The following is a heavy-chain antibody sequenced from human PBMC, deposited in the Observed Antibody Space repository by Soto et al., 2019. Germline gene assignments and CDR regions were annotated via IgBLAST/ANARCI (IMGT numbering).Heavy chain of an antibody. Sequence: PSATLSLTCTVSGGSIYTGGFYWSWIRQLPGKGLEWLGYIYYTGSTQYTPSLKSRLTISTDTSDNQFSLRLTSVTAADTAVYYCATSLVTSRTRVDYWGQATLVTVS. CDR3: ATSLVTSRTRVDY. V-gene: IGHV4-31*03. D-gene: IGHD1-26*01. J-gene: IGHJ4*02. CDR2: IYYTGST. CDR1: GGSIYTGGFY.